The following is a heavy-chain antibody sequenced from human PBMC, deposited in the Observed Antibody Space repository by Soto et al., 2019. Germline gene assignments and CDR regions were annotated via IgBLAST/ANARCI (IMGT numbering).Heavy chain of an antibody. CDR3: ARAFGCSDGSCHPWGVDV. CDR1: GDSISTYY. Sequence: SETLSLTCIVSGDSISTYYWSWIRQPPGKGLEWIGYIHYSGSTNSNPSLKSRVTVSVDTSKNQVSLRLSSVTAADTAVYYCARAFGCSDGSCHPWGVDVWGQGTTVTVSS. V-gene: IGHV4-59*01. J-gene: IGHJ6*02. D-gene: IGHD2-15*01. CDR2: IHYSGST.